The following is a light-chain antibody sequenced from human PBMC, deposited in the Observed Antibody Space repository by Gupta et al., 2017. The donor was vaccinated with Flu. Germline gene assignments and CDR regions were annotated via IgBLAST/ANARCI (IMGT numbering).Light chain of an antibody. CDR3: QQYNSYSRT. CDR2: KAS. J-gene: IGKJ1*01. Sequence: DIQMTQSPSTLSASVRDRVTITCRASQSISNSLAWYQQKPGKAPKLLIYKASTLESGVPSRFSGSGSGTEFTLTISSLQPDDFATYYCQQYNSYSRTFGQGTKVEIK. CDR1: QSISNS. V-gene: IGKV1-5*03.